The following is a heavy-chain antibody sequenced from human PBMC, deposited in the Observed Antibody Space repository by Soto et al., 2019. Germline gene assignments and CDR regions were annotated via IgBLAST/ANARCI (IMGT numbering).Heavy chain of an antibody. CDR1: GGSVSSDSYY. CDR3: PRTGFGLATLKILDD. CDR2: IFYSGNT. D-gene: IGHD1-1*01. Sequence: PSGTLSLTCTVSGGSVSSDSYYWGWIRQPPGKGLQWIGSIFYSGNTYYNPSLESRVTISVHTSKNQLSLKLTSVTAADTAVYYCPRTGFGLATLKILDDWGQGTLVPVSS. J-gene: IGHJ4*02. V-gene: IGHV4-39*01.